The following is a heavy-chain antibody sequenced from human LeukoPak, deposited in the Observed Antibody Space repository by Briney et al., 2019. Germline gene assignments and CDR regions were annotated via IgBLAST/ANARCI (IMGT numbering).Heavy chain of an antibody. CDR2: IWYDGSNK. Sequence: GRSLRLSCAASGFTFSSYGMHWVRQAPGKGLEWVAVIWYDGSNKYYADSVKGRFTISRDNSKNTLYLQMNSLRAEDTAVYYCARAYSGSSRTSRLNFDYWGQGTLVTVSS. V-gene: IGHV3-33*01. J-gene: IGHJ4*02. CDR3: ARAYSGSSRTSRLNFDY. CDR1: GFTFSSYG. D-gene: IGHD1-26*01.